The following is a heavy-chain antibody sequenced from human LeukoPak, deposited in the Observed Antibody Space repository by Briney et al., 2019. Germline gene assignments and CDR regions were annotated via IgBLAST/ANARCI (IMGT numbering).Heavy chain of an antibody. J-gene: IGHJ3*02. D-gene: IGHD3-22*01. V-gene: IGHV3-7*01. Sequence: GRSLRLSCAASGFTFSSYWMSWVRQAPGKGLEWVANIKQDGSEKYYVDSVKGRFTISRDNAKNSLYLQMNSLRAEDTAVYYCARDGAYDSNGNYLNAFDIWGQGTMVTVSS. CDR1: GFTFSSYW. CDR2: IKQDGSEK. CDR3: ARDGAYDSNGNYLNAFDI.